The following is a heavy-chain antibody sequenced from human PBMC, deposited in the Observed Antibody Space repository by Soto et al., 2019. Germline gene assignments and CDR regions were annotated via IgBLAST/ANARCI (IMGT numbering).Heavy chain of an antibody. CDR2: INPNSGGT. V-gene: IGHV1-2*04. CDR3: ARVGLRSSWYYFDY. Sequence: ASVKVSCKASGYTFTVYYIHWVRQAPGQGLEWMGWINPNSGGTKYAQKFQGWVTMTSDTSISTAYMELMSLRSDDTAVYYCARVGLRSSWYYFDYWGQGTLVTVSS. D-gene: IGHD6-13*01. CDR1: GYTFTVYY. J-gene: IGHJ4*02.